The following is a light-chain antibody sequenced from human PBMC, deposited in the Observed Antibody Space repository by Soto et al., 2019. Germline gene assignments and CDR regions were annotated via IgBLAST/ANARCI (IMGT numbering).Light chain of an antibody. Sequence: EIVLTQSPATLSLSPGERATLSCRASQSVSSYLAWYQQKPGQAPRLLISDASNRATGIPARFSGSGSVTDFTLTISSLEPEDFAVYYCQQRSNWPWLTFGGGTKVQIK. J-gene: IGKJ4*01. V-gene: IGKV3-11*01. CDR2: DAS. CDR1: QSVSSY. CDR3: QQRSNWPWLT.